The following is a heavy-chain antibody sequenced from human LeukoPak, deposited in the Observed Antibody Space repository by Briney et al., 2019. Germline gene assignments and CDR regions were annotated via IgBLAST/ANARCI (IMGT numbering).Heavy chain of an antibody. CDR2: ISSSSTYI. J-gene: IGHJ4*02. CDR1: VFTFSSYS. CDR3: ASQYTSSRIFDD. D-gene: IGHD6-13*01. V-gene: IGHV3-21*01. Sequence: PGGSLRLFCAASVFTFSSYSMNWVRQAPGKGLEWVSSISSSSTYIYYADSVKGRFTVSRDNAKNSLYLQMNSLRAEDTAVYFCASQYTSSRIFDDWGQGTLATVSS.